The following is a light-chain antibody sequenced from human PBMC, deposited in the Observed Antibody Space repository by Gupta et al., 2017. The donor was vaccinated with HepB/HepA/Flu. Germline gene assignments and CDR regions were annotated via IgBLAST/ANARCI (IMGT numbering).Light chain of an antibody. J-gene: IGKJ2*02. V-gene: IGKV1-39*01. Sequence: DIQMTQSPSSLSASVGDRVTITCRASQSISSYLNWYQQKPGKAPKLLIYAASSLQSGVPSRCSGSGSGTDFTLTISSLQPEDFATYYCQQSDSTPGTFGQGTKVEIK. CDR2: AAS. CDR3: QQSDSTPGT. CDR1: QSISSY.